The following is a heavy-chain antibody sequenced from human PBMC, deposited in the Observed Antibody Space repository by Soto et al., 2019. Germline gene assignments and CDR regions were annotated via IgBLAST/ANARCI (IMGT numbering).Heavy chain of an antibody. Sequence: EVQLLESGGGLVQPGGSLRLSCAASGFTFSSYAMSWVRQAPGKGLEWVSAISGSGGSTYYADSLKGRFTISRDNSKNTLYLQMITLRAEDTAVYYCAKDLLSSRPRNNSFDICGQGTMVTVSS. CDR3: AKDLLSSRPRNNSFDI. D-gene: IGHD6-6*01. V-gene: IGHV3-23*01. CDR2: ISGSGGST. CDR1: GFTFSSYA. J-gene: IGHJ3*02.